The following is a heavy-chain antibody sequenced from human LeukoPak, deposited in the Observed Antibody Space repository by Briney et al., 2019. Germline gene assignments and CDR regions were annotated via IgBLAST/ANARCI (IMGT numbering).Heavy chain of an antibody. V-gene: IGHV3-23*01. CDR3: AKDFVGYSSSWYPPFDY. Sequence: PGGSLRLSCAASGFTFSSYAMSWVRQAPGKGLEWVSAISGSGGSTYYADSVKGRFTISRDNPKNTLYLQMNSLRAEDTAVYYCAKDFVGYSSSWYPPFDYWGQGTLVTVSS. J-gene: IGHJ4*02. D-gene: IGHD6-13*01. CDR1: GFTFSSYA. CDR2: ISGSGGST.